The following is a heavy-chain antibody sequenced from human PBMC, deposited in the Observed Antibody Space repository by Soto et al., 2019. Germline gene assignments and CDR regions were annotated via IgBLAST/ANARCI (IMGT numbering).Heavy chain of an antibody. D-gene: IGHD4-17*01. V-gene: IGHV4-59*01. CDR3: ARDTHAGFTHYVDP. CDR2: SAYTGTT. Sequence: NPSETLPLNCVVPGGTLTSYHWRLIRQFPGNGLECISYSAYTGTTNYNPSLKSRVTISMDTSQKQLSLKLTSMTAADTADYYCARDTHAGFTHYVDPWRQGTLVTVP. J-gene: IGHJ5*02. CDR1: GGTLTSYH.